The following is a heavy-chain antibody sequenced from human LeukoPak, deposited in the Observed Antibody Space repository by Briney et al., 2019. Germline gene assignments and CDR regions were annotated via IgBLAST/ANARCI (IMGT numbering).Heavy chain of an antibody. CDR2: ISSSSSYI. V-gene: IGHV3-21*04. J-gene: IGHJ3*02. D-gene: IGHD3-10*01. CDR3: AKDFFGGSGSPDAFDI. CDR1: GFTFSSYS. Sequence: AGGSLRLSCAASGFTFSSYSMNWVRQAPGKGLEWVSSISSSSSYIYYADSVKGRFTISRDNAKNSLYLQMNSLRAEDTAVYYCAKDFFGGSGSPDAFDIWGQGTMVTVSS.